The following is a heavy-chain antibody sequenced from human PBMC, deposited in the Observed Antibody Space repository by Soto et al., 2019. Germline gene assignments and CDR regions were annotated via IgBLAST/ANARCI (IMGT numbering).Heavy chain of an antibody. Sequence: GGSLRLSCAASGFTFNSYYMHWVRQAPGKGLVWVSRINSDGSSTSYVDSVKGRFTISRDNAKNTLYLQMNSLRAEDTALYYCARGNYYGMDVWGQGTTVTVSS. J-gene: IGHJ6*02. CDR3: ARGNYYGMDV. V-gene: IGHV3-74*01. CDR1: GFTFNSYY. CDR2: INSDGSST.